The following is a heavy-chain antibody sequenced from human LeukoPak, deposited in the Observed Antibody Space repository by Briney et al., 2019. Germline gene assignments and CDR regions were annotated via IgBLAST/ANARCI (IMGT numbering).Heavy chain of an antibody. D-gene: IGHD4-23*01. CDR2: IKSKTDGGTT. Sequence: GGSLRLSCAASGFTFSNAWMSWVRQAPGKGLEWVGRIKSKTDGGTTDFAAPVEGRFTISRDDSKNTLHLQVNNLRTEDTAVYYCTTDHYGGSTASFDYWGQGTLATVSS. V-gene: IGHV3-15*01. CDR3: TTDHYGGSTASFDY. J-gene: IGHJ4*02. CDR1: GFTFSNAW.